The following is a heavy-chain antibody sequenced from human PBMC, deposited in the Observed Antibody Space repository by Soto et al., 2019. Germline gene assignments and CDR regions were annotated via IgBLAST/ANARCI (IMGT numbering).Heavy chain of an antibody. V-gene: IGHV3-43*01. J-gene: IGHJ6*02. D-gene: IGHD1-1*01. CDR2: ISWDGGST. CDR1: GFTFDDYT. CDR3: AKDPGTAQSYYYYGMDV. Sequence: GSLRLSCAASGFTFDDYTMHWVRQAPGKGLEWVSLISWDGGSTYYADSVKGRFTISRDNSKNSLYLQMNSLRTEDTALYYCAKDPGTAQSYYYYGMDVWGQGTTLTVSS.